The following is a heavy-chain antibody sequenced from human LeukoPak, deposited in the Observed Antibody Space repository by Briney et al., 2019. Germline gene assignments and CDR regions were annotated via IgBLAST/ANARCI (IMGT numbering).Heavy chain of an antibody. CDR1: GGSISSYY. D-gene: IGHD5-24*01. Sequence: SETLSLTCTVSGGSISSYYWSWIRQPPGKGLEWIAYIYYIGSASYNPSLKSRVTISVDTSKNQFSLKLSSVTAADTAVYYCARFVDGYNPFDYWGQGTLVTVSS. CDR2: IYYIGSA. V-gene: IGHV4-59*01. J-gene: IGHJ4*02. CDR3: ARFVDGYNPFDY.